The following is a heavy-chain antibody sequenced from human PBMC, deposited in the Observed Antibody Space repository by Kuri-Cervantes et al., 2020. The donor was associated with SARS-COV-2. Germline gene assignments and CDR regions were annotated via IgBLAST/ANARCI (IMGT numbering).Heavy chain of an antibody. V-gene: IGHV4-39*01. CDR1: GGSISSTSYY. J-gene: IGHJ4*02. CDR3: ARLSRRYCSSTSCTPYYFDY. CDR2: IYYSGST. D-gene: IGHD2-2*01. Sequence: ESLKISCTVSGGSISSTSYYWGWTRQPPGKGLEWIGSIYYSGSTYYNPSPKSRVTISVDTSKNQFSLKLSSVTAADTAVYYCARLSRRYCSSTSCTPYYFDYWGQGTLVTVSS.